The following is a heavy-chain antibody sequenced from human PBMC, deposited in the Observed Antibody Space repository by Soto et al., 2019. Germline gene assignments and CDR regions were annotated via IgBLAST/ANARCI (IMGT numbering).Heavy chain of an antibody. Sequence: SETLSLTCIVSNGSISSSSYYWGWIRQPPGKGLKWIGTIYYSGSTYYNPSLKSRVTISVDTSKNQFSLKLSSVTAADTAVYYCARYNAASGTYYFDFWGQGALVTSPQ. V-gene: IGHV4-39*07. D-gene: IGHD6-13*01. CDR3: ARYNAASGTYYFDF. CDR1: NGSISSSSYY. CDR2: IYYSGST. J-gene: IGHJ4*02.